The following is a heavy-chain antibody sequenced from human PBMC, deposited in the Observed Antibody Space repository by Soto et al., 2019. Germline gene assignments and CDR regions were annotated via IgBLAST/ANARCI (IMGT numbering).Heavy chain of an antibody. CDR3: ARGGRWYSLSSGSATFDY. CDR2: IIPILGTT. V-gene: IGHV1-69*01. J-gene: IGHJ4*02. D-gene: IGHD3-10*01. Sequence: QVQAVQSGAEVKRPGSSVKVSCKASGGTLSTYALSWVRQAPGQGLEWMGGIIPILGTTNHAQKFQGRVTFTADESTSTTYVEVSGLRSEDTALYYCARGGRWYSLSSGSATFDYWGQGTLVTVSS. CDR1: GGTLSTYA.